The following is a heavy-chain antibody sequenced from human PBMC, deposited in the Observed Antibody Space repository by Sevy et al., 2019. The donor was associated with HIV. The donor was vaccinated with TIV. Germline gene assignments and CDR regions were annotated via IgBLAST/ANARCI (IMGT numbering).Heavy chain of an antibody. J-gene: IGHJ4*02. CDR2: ISGSGGST. D-gene: IGHD2-2*01. V-gene: IGHV3-23*01. CDR3: AKDLHCSSTSCSNFDY. Sequence: GGSLRLSCAASGFTFSSYAMSWVRQAPGKGLEWVSAISGSGGSTYYADSVKGRFIISRDNSKNTLYLQMNSLRAEDTAVYYCAKDLHCSSTSCSNFDYWGQGTLVTVSS. CDR1: GFTFSSYA.